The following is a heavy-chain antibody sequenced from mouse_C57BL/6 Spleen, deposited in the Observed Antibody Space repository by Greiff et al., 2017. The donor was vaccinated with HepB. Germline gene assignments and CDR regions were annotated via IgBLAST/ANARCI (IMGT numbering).Heavy chain of an antibody. V-gene: IGHV3-6*01. J-gene: IGHJ2*01. CDR3: AREELTGMGFDY. D-gene: IGHD4-1*01. CDR2: ISYDGSN. CDR1: GYSITSGYY. Sequence: EVHLVESGPGLVKPSQSLSLTCSVTGYSITSGYYWNWIRQFPGNKLEWMGYISYDGSNNYNPSLKNRISITRDTSKNQFFLKLNSVTTEDTATYYCAREELTGMGFDYWGQGTTLTVSS.